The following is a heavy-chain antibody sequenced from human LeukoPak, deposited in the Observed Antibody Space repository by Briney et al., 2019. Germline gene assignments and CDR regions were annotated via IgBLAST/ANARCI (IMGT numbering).Heavy chain of an antibody. CDR2: ISSSSSYI. CDR3: ARDRPPIAAAGTGFDY. Sequence: GGSLRLSCAASGFTFSDYYMSWTRQAPGKGLEWVSSISSSSSYIYYADSVKGRFTISRDNAKNSLYLQMNSLRAEDTAVYYCARDRPPIAAAGTGFDYWGQGTLVTVSS. V-gene: IGHV3-11*06. J-gene: IGHJ4*02. CDR1: GFTFSDYY. D-gene: IGHD6-13*01.